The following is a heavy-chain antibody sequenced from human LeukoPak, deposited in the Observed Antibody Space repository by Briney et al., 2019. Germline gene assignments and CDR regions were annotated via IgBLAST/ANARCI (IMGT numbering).Heavy chain of an antibody. J-gene: IGHJ5*02. Sequence: SGESLKISCEVSGHRFTNHWIGWVRQMPGKGLEWMGIINLGDSDTKCSPSFQGQVTISLDKSISTAYLQWRSLKASDTAMYYCARRPYSGSPNWFDPWGQGTLVTVSS. V-gene: IGHV5-51*01. CDR3: ARRPYSGSPNWFDP. CDR1: GHRFTNHW. CDR2: INLGDSDT. D-gene: IGHD1-26*01.